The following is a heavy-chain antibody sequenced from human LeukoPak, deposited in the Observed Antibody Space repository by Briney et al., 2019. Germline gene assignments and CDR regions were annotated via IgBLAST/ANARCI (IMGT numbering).Heavy chain of an antibody. CDR3: ARGLYYYYYYGMDV. Sequence: GGSLRLSCAASGFPFSSYSMTWVRQAPGKGLGWVSYISSSGSTIYYADSVKGRFTISRDNAKNSLYLQMNSLRAEDTAVYYCARGLYYYYYYGMDVWGQGTTVTVSS. V-gene: IGHV3-48*03. CDR1: GFPFSSYS. CDR2: ISSSGSTI. J-gene: IGHJ6*02.